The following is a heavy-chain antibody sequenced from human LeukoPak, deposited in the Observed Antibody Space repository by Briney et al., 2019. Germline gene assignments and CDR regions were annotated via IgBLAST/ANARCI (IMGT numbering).Heavy chain of an antibody. CDR2: IRYDGSNK. CDR1: GFTVSSNY. J-gene: IGHJ4*02. Sequence: PGGSLRLSCAASGFTVSSNYMSWVRQAPGKGLEWVAFIRYDGSNKYYADSVKGRFTISRDNSKNTLHLQMNSLRAEDTAVYYCAKAAYGSESYYDPFDYWGQGTLVTVSS. V-gene: IGHV3-30*02. CDR3: AKAAYGSESYYDPFDY. D-gene: IGHD3-10*01.